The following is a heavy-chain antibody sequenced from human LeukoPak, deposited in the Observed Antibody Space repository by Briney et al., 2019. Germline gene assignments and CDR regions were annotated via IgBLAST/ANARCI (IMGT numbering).Heavy chain of an antibody. Sequence: GGSLRLSCAASGFTFSIFAMSWVRQAPGKGLEWLSATSGSGYNTYYADSVKGRFTISRDNSKNTLYLQMNSLRAEETAVYYCARPQSGSYGPYYFDYWGQGTLVTVSS. J-gene: IGHJ4*02. CDR1: GFTFSIFA. CDR3: ARPQSGSYGPYYFDY. D-gene: IGHD1-26*01. CDR2: TSGSGYNT. V-gene: IGHV3-23*01.